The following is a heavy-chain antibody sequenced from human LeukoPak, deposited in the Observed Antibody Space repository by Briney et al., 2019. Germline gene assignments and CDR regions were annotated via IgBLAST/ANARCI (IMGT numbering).Heavy chain of an antibody. CDR1: GLTFSSCA. CDR3: ARVEEGYCSGGSCYAGHH. Sequence: QPGGSLRLSCAASGLTFSSCAMNWVRQAPGKGLEWLLHITTTGDTTYCADSVKGRFTISRDNSKNTLYLQMNSLRAEDTAVYYCARVEEGYCSGGSCYAGHHWGQGTLVTVSS. CDR2: ITTTGDTT. V-gene: IGHV3-23*01. J-gene: IGHJ4*02. D-gene: IGHD2-15*01.